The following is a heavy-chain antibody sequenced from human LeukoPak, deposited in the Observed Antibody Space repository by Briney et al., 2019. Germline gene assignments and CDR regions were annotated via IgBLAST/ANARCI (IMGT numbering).Heavy chain of an antibody. Sequence: PSQTLSLTCTVSGGSISSGDYYWSWIRQHPGKGLEWIGYIYYSGSTYYNPSLKSRVTISVDTSKNQFSLKLSSVTAADTAVYYCARVPTYYDFWSGYYSGTSFDYWGQGTLVTVSS. CDR3: ARVPTYYDFWSGYYSGTSFDY. CDR2: IYYSGST. J-gene: IGHJ4*02. D-gene: IGHD3-3*01. V-gene: IGHV4-31*03. CDR1: GGSISSGDYY.